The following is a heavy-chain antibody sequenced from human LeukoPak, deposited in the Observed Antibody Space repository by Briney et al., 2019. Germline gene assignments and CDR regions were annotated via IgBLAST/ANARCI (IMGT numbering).Heavy chain of an antibody. CDR1: GFTFGSYA. CDR3: AKGPTMTTVTTVFDY. D-gene: IGHD4-17*01. CDR2: ISGSGGST. Sequence: PGGSLRLSCAASGFTFGSYAMSWVRQAPGKGLEWVSAISGSGGSTYYADSVKGRFTTSRDNSKNTLYLQMNSLRAEDTAVYYCAKGPTMTTVTTVFDYWGQGTLVTVSS. J-gene: IGHJ4*02. V-gene: IGHV3-23*01.